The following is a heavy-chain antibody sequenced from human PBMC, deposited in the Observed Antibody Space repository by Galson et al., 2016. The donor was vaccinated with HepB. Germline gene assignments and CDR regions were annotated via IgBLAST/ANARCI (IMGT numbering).Heavy chain of an antibody. CDR3: ARRSPRHGWAPRHGDYDYFDS. V-gene: IGHV3-30*04. CDR1: GFTFSGSA. Sequence: SLRLSCAASGFTFSGSAMHWVRQAPGKGLEWVAVISKDGRNKYYADSVGGRFTVSRDNSNNTLFLQMNTLRAEDTAVYYCARRSPRHGWAPRHGDYDYFDSWGQGTLVTISS. J-gene: IGHJ4*02. D-gene: IGHD4-17*01. CDR2: ISKDGRNK.